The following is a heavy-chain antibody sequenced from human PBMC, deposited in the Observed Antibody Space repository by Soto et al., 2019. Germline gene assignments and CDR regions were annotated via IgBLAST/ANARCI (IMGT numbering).Heavy chain of an antibody. J-gene: IGHJ5*02. CDR1: GASISGFY. CDR3: VRDGTKTLRDWFDP. V-gene: IGHV4-4*07. Sequence: SETLPLTSTVSGASISGFYWSWIRKSAGKGLEWIGRIYATGTTDYNPSLKSRVMMSVDTSKKQFSLKLSSVTAADTAVYYCVRDGTKTLRDWFDPWGQGISVPVYS. D-gene: IGHD1-1*01. CDR2: IYATGTT.